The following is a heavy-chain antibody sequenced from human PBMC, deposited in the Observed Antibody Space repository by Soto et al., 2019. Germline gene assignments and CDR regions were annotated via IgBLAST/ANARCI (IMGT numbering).Heavy chain of an antibody. Sequence: EVQLVESGGGLVQPGGSLRLSCAASGFTVSSNYMSWVRQAPGKGLEWVSVIYSGGSTYYADSVKGRFTISRDNSKNTLHLQMNSLRAEDTAVYYCARAPVMTQIDYWGQGTLVTVSS. D-gene: IGHD2-8*01. CDR1: GFTVSSNY. V-gene: IGHV3-66*01. CDR2: IYSGGST. J-gene: IGHJ4*02. CDR3: ARAPVMTQIDY.